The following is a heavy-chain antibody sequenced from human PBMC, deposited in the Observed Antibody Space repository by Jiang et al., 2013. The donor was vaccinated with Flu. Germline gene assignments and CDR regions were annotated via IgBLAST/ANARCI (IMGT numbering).Heavy chain of an antibody. Sequence: KWYNDYAVSVKSRITINPDTSKNQFSLQLNYVTPEDTAVYYCARARFKKNCSGGSCYSNFDYWGQGTLVTVSS. CDR2: KWYN. J-gene: IGHJ4*02. V-gene: IGHV6-1*01. CDR3: ARARFKKNCSGGSCYSNFDY. D-gene: IGHD2-15*01.